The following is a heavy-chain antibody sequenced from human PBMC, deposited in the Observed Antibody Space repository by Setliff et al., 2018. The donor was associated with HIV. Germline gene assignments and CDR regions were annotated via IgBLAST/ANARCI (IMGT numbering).Heavy chain of an antibody. CDR1: GYSFTSYI. J-gene: IGHJ4*02. Sequence: ASVKVSCKASGYSFTSYIIHWVRQAPGQGLEWVGRVYPGDASIHYAQEFLGRVTVTRDTSTSTAYMDLSSLRFEDTAVYYCAREFPGGTYGFDYWGQGTLVTVSS. CDR3: AREFPGGTYGFDY. D-gene: IGHD1-26*01. CDR2: VYPGDASI. V-gene: IGHV1-46*01.